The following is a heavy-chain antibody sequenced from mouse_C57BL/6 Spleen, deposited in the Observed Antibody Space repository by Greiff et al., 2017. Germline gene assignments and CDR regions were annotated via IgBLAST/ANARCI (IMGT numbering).Heavy chain of an antibody. CDR2: INPNNGGT. V-gene: IGHV1-22*01. J-gene: IGHJ2*01. CDR1: GYTFTDYN. CDR3: AGWSYFDD. Sequence: VQLQQSGPELVKPGASVKMSCKASGYTFTDYNMHWVKQSHGKSLEWIGYINPNNGGTRYKQKFKGKATLTVNKYSSTAYMVVRSLTSEDSAVYYCAGWSYFDDWGPGTTLTVSS.